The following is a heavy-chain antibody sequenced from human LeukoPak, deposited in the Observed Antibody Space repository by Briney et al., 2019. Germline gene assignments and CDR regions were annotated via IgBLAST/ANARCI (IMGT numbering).Heavy chain of an antibody. Sequence: GGSLRLSCAASGFTFATYGMSWVRQTPGKGLEWVSVIYSGGSTYYADSVRGRFTISRDNSKNTLYPQMNSLRAEDTAVYYCARDVGFGEFVYYNGMDVWGQGTTVTVSS. CDR2: IYSGGST. CDR1: GFTFATYG. D-gene: IGHD3-10*01. CDR3: ARDVGFGEFVYYNGMDV. V-gene: IGHV3-53*01. J-gene: IGHJ6*02.